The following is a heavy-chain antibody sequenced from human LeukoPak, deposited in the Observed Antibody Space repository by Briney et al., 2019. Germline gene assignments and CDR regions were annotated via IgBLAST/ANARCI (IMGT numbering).Heavy chain of an antibody. V-gene: IGHV1-18*01. CDR3: ARDSDYDYGGLFDY. D-gene: IGHD3-16*01. CDR2: ISAYNGNT. J-gene: IGHJ4*02. Sequence: RASVKVSCKASGYTFTSYGISWVRQAPGQGLEWTGWISAYNGNTNYAQRLQGRVTMTTDTSTSTAYMELRSLRSDDTAVYYCARDSDYDYGGLFDYWGQGTLVTVSS. CDR1: GYTFTSYG.